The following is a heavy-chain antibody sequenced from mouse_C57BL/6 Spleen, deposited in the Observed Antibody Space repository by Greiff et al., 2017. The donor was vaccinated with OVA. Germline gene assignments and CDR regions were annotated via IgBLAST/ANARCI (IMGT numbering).Heavy chain of an antibody. CDR3: ARFTNAWFAY. CDR2: ISYDGSN. J-gene: IGHJ3*01. CDR1: GYSITSGYY. V-gene: IGHV3-6*01. Sequence: EVQLVESGPGLVKPSQSLSLTCSVTGYSITSGYYWNWIRQFPGNKLEWMGYISYDGSNNYNPSLKNRISITRDTSKNQFFLKLNSVTTEDTATYYCARFTNAWFAYWGQGTLVTVSA.